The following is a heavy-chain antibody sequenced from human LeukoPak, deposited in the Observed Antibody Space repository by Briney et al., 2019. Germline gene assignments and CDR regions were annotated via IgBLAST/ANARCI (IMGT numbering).Heavy chain of an antibody. CDR2: VIYSGRT. Sequence: SETLSLTCTVSGDSMSSYHWSWLRQPPGKGLEWIGCVIYSGRTNYNPSLKSRVIISVDKSKNQFSLKVNSVTAADTAVYYCATHRVVASAGWFDPWGQGTLVTVSS. CDR3: ATHRVVASAGWFDP. V-gene: IGHV4-59*08. D-gene: IGHD2-2*01. CDR1: GDSMSSYH. J-gene: IGHJ5*02.